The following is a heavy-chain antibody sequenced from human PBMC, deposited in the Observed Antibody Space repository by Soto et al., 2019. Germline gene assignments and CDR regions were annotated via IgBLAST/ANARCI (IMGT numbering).Heavy chain of an antibody. J-gene: IGHJ6*03. Sequence: SETLSLTCFVSGDSINNTYLWRLVRQPGEKGLEWSGEIYHTGSRSYMPSLRGRITLSVDTYKNQFSLKLTSVTAADTAVEYCARAVYCTTANCWDGLHYYNIDFWGQGTAVTVYS. V-gene: IGHV4-4*02. CDR2: IYHTGSR. CDR3: ARAVYCTTANCWDGLHYYNIDF. CDR1: GDSINNTYL. D-gene: IGHD2-8*01.